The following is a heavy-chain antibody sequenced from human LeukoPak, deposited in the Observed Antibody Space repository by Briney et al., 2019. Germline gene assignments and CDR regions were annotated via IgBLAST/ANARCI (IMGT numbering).Heavy chain of an antibody. D-gene: IGHD6-19*01. J-gene: IGHJ5*02. CDR2: IFYNGST. Sequence: TSETLSLTCTVSGGSISSYFWSWIRQPPGKGLEWIGYIFYNGSTNYNPSLKSRVTISVDTSKNQFSLKLSSVTAADTAVYYCARDFIAVAGTIFWFDPWGQGTLVTVSS. V-gene: IGHV4-59*01. CDR1: GGSISSYF. CDR3: ARDFIAVAGTIFWFDP.